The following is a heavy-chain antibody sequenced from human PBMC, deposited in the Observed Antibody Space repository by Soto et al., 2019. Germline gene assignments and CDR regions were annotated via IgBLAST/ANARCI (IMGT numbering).Heavy chain of an antibody. V-gene: IGHV3-23*01. CDR1: GFILSDYG. J-gene: IGHJ4*02. CDR3: VRWNGFGDH. Sequence: EVQLLASGGGLVQPGGSLRLSCAVSGFILSDYGVTWVRQAPGKGLEWVSGFSGGGGGTFYADSVKGRFTISRDDSKNTAYLQMNSLGVEDTAVYYCVRWNGFGDHWGQGTLVTVSS. D-gene: IGHD1-1*01. CDR2: FSGGGGGT.